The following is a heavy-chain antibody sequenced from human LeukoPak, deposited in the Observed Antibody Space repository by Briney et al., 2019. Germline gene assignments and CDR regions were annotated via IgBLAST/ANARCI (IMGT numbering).Heavy chain of an antibody. CDR2: INGDGSNS. CDR3: ARRGLLGDSPWGFDY. CDR1: GFTFTTYW. J-gene: IGHJ4*02. V-gene: IGHV3-74*01. Sequence: PGGSLRLSCVASGFTFTTYWMHWVRQAPGKGLVWVSRINGDGSNSNYADSVKGRFTISRDNARNTLYLQMNGLRAEDTALYYCARRGLLGDSPWGFDYWGQGTLVTVSS. D-gene: IGHD2-21*01.